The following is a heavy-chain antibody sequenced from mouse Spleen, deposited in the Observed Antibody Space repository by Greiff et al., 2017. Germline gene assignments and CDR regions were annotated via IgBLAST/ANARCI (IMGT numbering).Heavy chain of an antibody. CDR1: GFTFSDYG. V-gene: IGHV5-15*04. CDR3: ARRVTGYFDV. Sequence: EVKLVESGGGLVKPGGSLKLSCAASGFTFSDYGMAWVRQAPGKGPEWVAFISNLAYSIYYADTVTGRFTISRENAKNTLYLEMSSLRSEDTAMYYCARRVTGYFDVWGAGTTVTVSS. J-gene: IGHJ1*01. CDR2: ISNLAYSI.